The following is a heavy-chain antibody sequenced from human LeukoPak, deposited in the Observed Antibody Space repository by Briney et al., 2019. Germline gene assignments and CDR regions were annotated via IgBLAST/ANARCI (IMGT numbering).Heavy chain of an antibody. CDR2: ISGSGGST. CDR3: QAEDGIRYFDWLEGDY. D-gene: IGHD3-9*01. V-gene: IGHV3-23*01. CDR1: GFTFRSDA. J-gene: IGHJ4*02. Sequence: PGGYLRLSCAAPGFTFRSDAMSWVHQAPGKGLEWVSAISGSGGSTYYADSVKGRFTISRDNSKNTLYLQMNSLRAEDTAVYFFQAEDGIRYFDWLEGDYWGQGTLVTVSS.